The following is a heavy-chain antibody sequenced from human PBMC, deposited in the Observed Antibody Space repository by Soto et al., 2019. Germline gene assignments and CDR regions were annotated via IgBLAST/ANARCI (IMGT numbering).Heavy chain of an antibody. CDR1: GYTLTELS. V-gene: IGHV1-24*01. CDR2: FDPEDGET. J-gene: IGHJ4*02. Sequence: ASVKVSCKVSGYTLTELSMHWVRQAPGKGLEWMGGFDPEDGETIYAQKFQGRVTMTEDTSTDTAYMELSSLRSEDTAVYYCATGLIMITFGGVIVDYWGQGTLVTVSS. D-gene: IGHD3-16*02. CDR3: ATGLIMITFGGVIVDY.